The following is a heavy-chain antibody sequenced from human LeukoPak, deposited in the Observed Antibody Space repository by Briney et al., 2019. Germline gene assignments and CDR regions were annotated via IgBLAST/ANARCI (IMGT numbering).Heavy chain of an antibody. CDR1: GGSISGCY. J-gene: IGHJ4*02. CDR3: ARSRNHPIIFDY. V-gene: IGHV4-34*01. Sequence: SETLFFSCAVYGGSISGCYWSWSRQPPGKGLEWIGEINHSGSTNYNPSLKSRVTISVDTSKTQFSLKLSSVTAADTAVYYCARSRNHPIIFDYWGQGTLVTVSS. CDR2: INHSGST.